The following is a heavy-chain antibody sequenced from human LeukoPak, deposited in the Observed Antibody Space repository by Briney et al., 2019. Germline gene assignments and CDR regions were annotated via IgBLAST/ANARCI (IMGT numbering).Heavy chain of an antibody. J-gene: IGHJ4*02. V-gene: IGHV4-59*01. CDR1: GGSFSGYY. D-gene: IGHD2-21*01. CDR3: ARYGGGGGYFDY. Sequence: SETLSLTCAVYGGSFSGYYWSWIRQPPGKGLEWIGYIYYSGSTDYNPSLKSRVTISVDTSKNQFSLKLSSVTAADTAVYYCARYGGGGGYFDYWGQGTLVTVSS. CDR2: IYYSGST.